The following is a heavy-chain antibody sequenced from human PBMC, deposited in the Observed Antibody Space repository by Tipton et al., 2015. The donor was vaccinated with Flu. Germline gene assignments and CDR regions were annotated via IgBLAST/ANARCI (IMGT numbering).Heavy chain of an antibody. J-gene: IGHJ4*02. Sequence: GLVKPSETLSLTCTVSGGSINGYYWSWIRQPPGKGLEWIGDMSYSENTYYNPSLKSRVVISVDTSKSQFSLMLRSVTAADTAVYYCARLSYYDVDLKNFYVDYWGQGALGTVSS. D-gene: IGHD3-10*02. CDR1: GGSINGYY. CDR2: MSYSENT. CDR3: ARLSYYDVDLKNFYVDY. V-gene: IGHV4-59*04.